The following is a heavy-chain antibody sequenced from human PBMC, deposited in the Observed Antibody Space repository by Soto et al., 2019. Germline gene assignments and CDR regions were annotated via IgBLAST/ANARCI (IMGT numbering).Heavy chain of an antibody. D-gene: IGHD3-22*01. CDR1: GFTFNSYA. CDR2: ISYGGGDK. Sequence: GGSLRLSCAASGFTFNSYAMHWVRQAPDKGLEWVAVISYGGGDKYYADSVKGRFTISRDNSKNTLYLQMNSLRADDTAVYYCARDRLFDSNTYYYNYGMDVSGPGPTVTVSS. J-gene: IGHJ6*02. V-gene: IGHV3-30-3*01. CDR3: ARDRLFDSNTYYYNYGMDV.